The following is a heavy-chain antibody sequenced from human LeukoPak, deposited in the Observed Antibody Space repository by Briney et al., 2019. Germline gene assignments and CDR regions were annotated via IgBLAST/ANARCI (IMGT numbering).Heavy chain of an antibody. Sequence: GGSLILSCAASGFTFSSYAMNWVRQAPGKGLEWVSSISGSGVSTYYADSVKGRFTISRDNSKNTLYLQMNSLRAEDTAVYYCAKPARTDYADYWGQGTLVTVSS. CDR3: AKPARTDYADY. D-gene: IGHD1-14*01. J-gene: IGHJ4*02. V-gene: IGHV3-23*01. CDR1: GFTFSSYA. CDR2: ISGSGVST.